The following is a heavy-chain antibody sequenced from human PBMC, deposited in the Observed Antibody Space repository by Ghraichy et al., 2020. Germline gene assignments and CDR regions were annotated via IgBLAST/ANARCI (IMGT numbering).Heavy chain of an antibody. CDR3: AKERDSSGYYSFRGDYYGMDV. V-gene: IGHV3-30*18. CDR2: TSYDGTNK. Sequence: GESLNISCAASGFTFSRYGMHWVRQAPGKGLEWVAVTSYDGTNKNYADSVKGQFTISRDNSKNTLYLQMNSLRAEDTAVYYCAKERDSSGYYSFRGDYYGMDVWGQGTTVTVSS. CDR1: GFTFSRYG. D-gene: IGHD3-22*01. J-gene: IGHJ6*02.